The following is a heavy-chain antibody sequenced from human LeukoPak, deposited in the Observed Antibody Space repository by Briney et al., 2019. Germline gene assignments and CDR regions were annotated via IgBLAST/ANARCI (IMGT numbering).Heavy chain of an antibody. Sequence: PGGTLRLSCKASGFAFSTYSMNWVRQPPGKGLEWVSSTSSSGTYIYYADSVKGRFTISRDNAKHALFLQMNSDTAEDTCVYYCARDVFKGVACNDAFHIWGQGTMVTVSS. CDR3: ARDVFKGVACNDAFHI. CDR1: GFAFSTYS. J-gene: IGHJ3*02. CDR2: TSSSGTYI. D-gene: IGHD5-12*01. V-gene: IGHV3-21*01.